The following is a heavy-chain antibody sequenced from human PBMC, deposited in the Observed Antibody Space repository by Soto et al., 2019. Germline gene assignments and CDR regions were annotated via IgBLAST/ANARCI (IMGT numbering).Heavy chain of an antibody. CDR1: GGSISSGDYC. CDR3: CKERYQYSSSSIYYDYGMDV. CDR2: IYYSGSS. Sequence: TLSLTCTVSGGSISSGDYCWSWIRQPPGKGLEWIGDIYYSGSSYYNPSLKGRVTISVDTSKNQFSLKLSSVTAADVPEYCACKERYQYSSSSIYYDYGMDVWGQGTTVT. J-gene: IGHJ6*02. V-gene: IGHV4-30-4*01. D-gene: IGHD6-6*01.